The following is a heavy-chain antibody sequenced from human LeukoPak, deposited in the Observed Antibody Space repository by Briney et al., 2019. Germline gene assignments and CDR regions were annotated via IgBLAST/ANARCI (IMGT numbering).Heavy chain of an antibody. CDR2: IYSGGST. V-gene: IGHV3-66*01. Sequence: PGRSLRLSCAASGFTVSSNYMSWVRQAPGKGLEWVSDIYSGGSTYYADSVKGRFTISRDNSKNTLYLQMNSLRAEDTAVYYCARASTMVRGVINLDYYYYGMDVWGQGTTVTVSS. CDR3: ARASTMVRGVINLDYYYYGMDV. CDR1: GFTVSSNY. D-gene: IGHD3-10*01. J-gene: IGHJ6*02.